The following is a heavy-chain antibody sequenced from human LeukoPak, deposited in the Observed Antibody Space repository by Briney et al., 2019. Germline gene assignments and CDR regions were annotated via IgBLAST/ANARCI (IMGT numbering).Heavy chain of an antibody. V-gene: IGHV4-59*01. J-gene: IGHJ4*02. CDR3: ARVSPDSSAYVDS. D-gene: IGHD3-22*01. CDR2: ISYSGSP. CDR1: GDSIRDYH. Sequence: SETPSLTCTVSGDSIRDYHCNWIRQSPGKGLEWIGNISYSGSPKYNPSLKSRVTLSVDTSKNQFSLKLTSATAADTAVYYCARVSPDSSAYVDSWGQGTLVTVSS.